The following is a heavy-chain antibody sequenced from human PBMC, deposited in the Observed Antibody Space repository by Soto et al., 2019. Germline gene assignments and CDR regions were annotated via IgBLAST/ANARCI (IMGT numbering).Heavy chain of an antibody. CDR3: ARYRSMATRFLSRPDYYYGMDV. V-gene: IGHV1-2*02. Sequence: QVQLVQSGAELMKPGASVKVSCKASGYTFTGYYMHWVRQAPGQGLELMGWINPNSGGTNYAQKFLGRVTMTRDTSITTAYMELSRLRPDDTAVYYCARYRSMATRFLSRPDYYYGMDVWGQGTTVTVSS. J-gene: IGHJ6*02. CDR1: GYTFTGYY. CDR2: INPNSGGT. D-gene: IGHD3-3*01.